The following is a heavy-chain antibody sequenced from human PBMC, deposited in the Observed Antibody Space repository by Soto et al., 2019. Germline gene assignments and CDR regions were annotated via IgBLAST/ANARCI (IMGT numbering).Heavy chain of an antibody. V-gene: IGHV3-30*18. CDR1: GFTFSSYG. J-gene: IGHJ4*02. CDR3: SKEYVHNGNDHFFDY. D-gene: IGHD1-20*01. Sequence: GGSLRLSCASSGFTFSSYGMHWVRQATGKGLEWVAVISYDGSNKYYADSVKGRFTISRDNSKNTLYLQMNSLRAEDTAVYYCSKEYVHNGNDHFFDYWGQGTLVTVS. CDR2: ISYDGSNK.